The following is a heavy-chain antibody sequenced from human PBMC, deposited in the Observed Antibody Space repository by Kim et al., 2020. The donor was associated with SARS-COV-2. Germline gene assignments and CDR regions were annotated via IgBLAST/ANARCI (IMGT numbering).Heavy chain of an antibody. Sequence: GRFTISRDNSKNSLYLQMNSLRTEDTALYYCAKPSMVRGVMYYYYYGMDVWGQGTTVTVSS. J-gene: IGHJ6*02. V-gene: IGHV3-43*01. D-gene: IGHD3-10*01. CDR3: AKPSMVRGVMYYYYYGMDV.